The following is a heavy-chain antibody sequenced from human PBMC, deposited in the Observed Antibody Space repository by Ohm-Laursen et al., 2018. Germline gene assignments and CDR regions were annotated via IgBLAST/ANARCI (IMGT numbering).Heavy chain of an antibody. CDR3: ARSGYSFGYGSQELQQIDY. CDR1: GFTFSNYA. Sequence: SLRLSCSASGFTFSNYAMYWVRQAPGKGLEWVSAITGSGGSTYYADSVKGRFTISKDNSKNTLFLQMNSLRAEDTAVYYCARSGYSFGYGSQELQQIDYWGQGTLVTVSS. V-gene: IGHV3-23*01. D-gene: IGHD5-18*01. CDR2: ITGSGGST. J-gene: IGHJ4*02.